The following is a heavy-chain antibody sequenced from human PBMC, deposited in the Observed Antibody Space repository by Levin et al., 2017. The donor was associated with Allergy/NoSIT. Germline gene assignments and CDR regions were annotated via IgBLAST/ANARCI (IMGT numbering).Heavy chain of an antibody. Sequence: PAASVKVSCQTSGYTFTNYFLHWVRQAPGQGLEWMGIFNPNGGTTIHAQKFQGRVAVTRDTSTTTVHLELSSLRSEDTAVYYCARSNYGLDYWGQGTLVTVSS. CDR3: ARSNYGLDY. D-gene: IGHD3-10*01. V-gene: IGHV1-46*01. CDR2: FNPNGGTT. CDR1: GYTFTNYF. J-gene: IGHJ4*02.